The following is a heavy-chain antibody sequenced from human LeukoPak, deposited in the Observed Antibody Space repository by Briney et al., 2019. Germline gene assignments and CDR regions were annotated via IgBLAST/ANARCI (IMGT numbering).Heavy chain of an antibody. CDR2: IIPIFGTA. D-gene: IGHD3-9*01. CDR1: GGTFSSYA. CDR3: ARAGDILTGPFDY. Sequence: ASVKVSCKASGGTFSSYAISWVRQAPGQGLEWMGGIIPIFGTANYAQKFQGRVTITTDESTSTAYMELSSLRSGDTAVYYCARAGDILTGPFDYWGQGTLVTVSS. V-gene: IGHV1-69*05. J-gene: IGHJ4*02.